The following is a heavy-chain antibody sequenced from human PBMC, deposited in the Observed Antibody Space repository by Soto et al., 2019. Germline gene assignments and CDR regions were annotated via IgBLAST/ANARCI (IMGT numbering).Heavy chain of an antibody. V-gene: IGHV3-23*01. D-gene: IGHD4-17*01. Sequence: EVQLLESGGGLVQPGGSLRLSFAASGITFSSYAMSWVRQAPGKGLAWVSAISGSGGSTYYADSVKGQFTISRDNSKNTLYLQMNSLRSEDTAVYYCAKDLGPHYGYYIDVWGKGTTVTVSS. J-gene: IGHJ6*03. CDR2: ISGSGGST. CDR3: AKDLGPHYGYYIDV. CDR1: GITFSSYA.